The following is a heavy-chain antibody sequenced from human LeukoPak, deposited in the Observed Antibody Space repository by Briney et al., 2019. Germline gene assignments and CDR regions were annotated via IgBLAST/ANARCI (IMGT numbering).Heavy chain of an antibody. V-gene: IGHV1-18*01. J-gene: IGHJ6*02. CDR3: ARGSVVPAARTYYGMDV. CDR1: GYTLTSYG. Sequence: ASVKVSCKASGYTLTSYGISWVRQAPGQGLEWMGWISAYNGNTNYAQKLQGRVTVTTDTSTSTAYMELRSLRSDDTAVYYCARGSVVPAARTYYGMDVGGQGTTVTVSS. D-gene: IGHD2-2*01. CDR2: ISAYNGNT.